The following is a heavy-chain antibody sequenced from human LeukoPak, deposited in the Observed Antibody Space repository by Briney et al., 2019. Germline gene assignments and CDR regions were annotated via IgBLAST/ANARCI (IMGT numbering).Heavy chain of an antibody. J-gene: IGHJ3*02. V-gene: IGHV4-59*11. D-gene: IGHD4-17*01. CDR1: GDSFSSHY. Sequence: PSETLSLTCAVSGDSFSSHYWTWIRQSPGTGLEWIGYISHIGRTNYNPPLKSRVTISIDTSKNQFSLKLRSVTAADTAVYYCARDLVTVTKGFDIWGQGTMVSVSS. CDR2: ISHIGRT. CDR3: ARDLVTVTKGFDI.